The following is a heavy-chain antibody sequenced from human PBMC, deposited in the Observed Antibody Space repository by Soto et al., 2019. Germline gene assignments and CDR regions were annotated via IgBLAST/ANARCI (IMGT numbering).Heavy chain of an antibody. CDR3: AREYANSPEAFDF. D-gene: IGHD2-2*01. V-gene: IGHV4-61*01. CDR1: GGSVNSDIHN. J-gene: IGHJ4*02. CDR2: IYYTGST. Sequence: SETLSLTWTVSGGSVNSDIHNWIWIRQPPGKGLEGIGYIYYTGSTNYNPSLKSRVTISLDTSRNQFSLKLSSVTAADTAVFYCAREYANSPEAFDFWGQGALVTVSS.